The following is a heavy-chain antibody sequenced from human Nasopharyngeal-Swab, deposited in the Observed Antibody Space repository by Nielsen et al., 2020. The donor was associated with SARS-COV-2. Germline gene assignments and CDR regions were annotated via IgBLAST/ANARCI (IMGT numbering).Heavy chain of an antibody. CDR2: INTNTGNP. J-gene: IGHJ5*02. V-gene: IGHV7-4-1*02. D-gene: IGHD2-8*01. CDR3: ARGRYCTNGVCQDRGSWFDP. CDR1: GYTFTSYA. Sequence: ASVKVSCKASGYTFTSYAMNWVRQAPGQGLEWVGWINTNTGNPTYAQGFTGRFVFSLDTSVSTAYLQISSLKAEDTAVYYCARGRYCTNGVCQDRGSWFDPWGQGTLVTVSS.